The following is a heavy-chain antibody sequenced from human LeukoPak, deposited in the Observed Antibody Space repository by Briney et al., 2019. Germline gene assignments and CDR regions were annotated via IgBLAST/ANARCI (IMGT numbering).Heavy chain of an antibody. J-gene: IGHJ3*02. V-gene: IGHV4-59*01. D-gene: IGHD7-27*01. CDR2: IYYRGSP. CDR3: ARREGTWGAFDI. CDR1: GGSISSYY. Sequence: KPSETLSLTCSASGGSISSYYWSWIRQPPGKGLEWVGYIYYRGSPNYNPSLKSRVTISEDASKNQFSLKLTSVTAADTAVYYCARREGTWGAFDIWGQGTMVTVSS.